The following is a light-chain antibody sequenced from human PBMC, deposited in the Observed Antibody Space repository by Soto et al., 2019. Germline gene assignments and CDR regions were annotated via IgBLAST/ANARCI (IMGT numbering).Light chain of an antibody. CDR1: NSDVGGYNY. V-gene: IGLV2-11*01. Sequence: QSALTQPRSVSGSPGQSVTISCTGTNSDVGGYNYVSWYQQYPGKAPKLMISGVSERPSGVPDRFSGSKSGNTASQTISGLQAEDEADYYCCSYVDTDTWVFGGGTKLTVL. CDR2: GVS. CDR3: CSYVDTDTWV. J-gene: IGLJ3*02.